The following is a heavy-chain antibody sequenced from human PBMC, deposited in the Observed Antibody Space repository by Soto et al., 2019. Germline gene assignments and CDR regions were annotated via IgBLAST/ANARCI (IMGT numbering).Heavy chain of an antibody. V-gene: IGHV3-23*01. CDR1: GFTFSSYA. CDR3: AKDRADTAMVSEPDYFDL. D-gene: IGHD5-18*01. J-gene: IGHJ4*02. CDR2: ISGSGGST. Sequence: EVQLLESGGGLVQPGGSLRLSCAASGFTFSSYAMSWVRQAPGKGLEWVSAISGSGGSTYYADSVKGRFTISRDNSKNTLYLQMNSLRAEDTAVYYCAKDRADTAMVSEPDYFDLWGQGTLVTVSS.